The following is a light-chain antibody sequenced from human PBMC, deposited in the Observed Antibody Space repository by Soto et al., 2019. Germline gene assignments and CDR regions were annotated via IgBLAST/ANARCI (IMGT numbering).Light chain of an antibody. J-gene: IGKJ2*01. CDR3: QQYRSSRT. V-gene: IGKV3D-15*01. CDR1: QSISSY. Sequence: TQSPSSLSASLGDRVTFTCRTSQSISSYLNWYQQKPGQAPRLLIYGASSRATGIPDRFSGSGSGTEFILTISSLQSEDFAVYYCQQYRSSRTFGQGTKVDIK. CDR2: GAS.